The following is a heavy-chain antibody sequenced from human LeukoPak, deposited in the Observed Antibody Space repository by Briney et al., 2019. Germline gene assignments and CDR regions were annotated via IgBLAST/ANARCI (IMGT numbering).Heavy chain of an antibody. CDR2: INHSGST. D-gene: IGHD3-3*01. V-gene: IGHV4-34*01. Sequence: SETLSLTCAVYGGSFSGYYWCWVCQPPGRGLEWIGEINHSGSTNYNPSLQSRVTISVDTSKNQFSLKLSSVTAADTAVYYCARDQIQTTIFGVVTPYYFDYWGQGTLVTVSS. CDR1: GGSFSGYY. J-gene: IGHJ4*02. CDR3: ARDQIQTTIFGVVTPYYFDY.